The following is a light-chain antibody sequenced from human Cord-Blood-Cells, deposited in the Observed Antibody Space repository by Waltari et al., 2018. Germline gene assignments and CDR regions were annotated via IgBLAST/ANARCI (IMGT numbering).Light chain of an antibody. V-gene: IGKV1-39*01. Sequence: DIQMTQSPSSLSASVGDRVTITCRASQSISSYLNWYQQKPRKAPKLLIYAASSLQSGVPFRFHGSGSGTDFHLNINSLQTEDFATYYCPQSYSTPITFGQGTRMEIK. CDR2: AAS. J-gene: IGKJ5*01. CDR3: PQSYSTPIT. CDR1: QSISSY.